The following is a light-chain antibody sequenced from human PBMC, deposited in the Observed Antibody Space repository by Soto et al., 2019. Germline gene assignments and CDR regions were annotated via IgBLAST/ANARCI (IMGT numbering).Light chain of an antibody. J-gene: IGLJ1*01. V-gene: IGLV2-14*01. Sequence: QSALTQPASVSGSPGQSITISCTGTSSDVGGYNYVSWYQQHPGKAPKLMIYDVSYRPSGVSNRFSGSKSGITASLTISGLQAEDKADYYCSSYTSSGALYVFGTGTKVTVL. CDR2: DVS. CDR1: SSDVGGYNY. CDR3: SSYTSSGALYV.